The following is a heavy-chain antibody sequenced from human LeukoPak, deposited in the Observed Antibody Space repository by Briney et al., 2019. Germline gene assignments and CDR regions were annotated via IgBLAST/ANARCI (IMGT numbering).Heavy chain of an antibody. Sequence: PGGSLRLSCRAYRFSFSDYDMHWVRQAPGKGLEWVAVISYDGSRKHYGDSVKGRFTISRDNSESTLFLQMNSLRTDDTSVYFCAKYAYNWNAPDGFDMWGQGTMVIVSS. D-gene: IGHD1-1*01. CDR3: AKYAYNWNAPDGFDM. CDR2: ISYDGSRK. V-gene: IGHV3-30*18. CDR1: RFSFSDYD. J-gene: IGHJ3*02.